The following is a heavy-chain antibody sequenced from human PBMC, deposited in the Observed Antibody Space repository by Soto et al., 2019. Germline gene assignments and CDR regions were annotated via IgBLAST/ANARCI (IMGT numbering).Heavy chain of an antibody. CDR3: ARLGVYVSVGYYYLWDS. Sequence: QLQLQESGPGLVKPSETLSLTCRVSDGSMNSDSSYWGWIRQPPGKGLAWIGAINHSGSTYHNLSLKGRVTMSVDASRNQFSLKLTSMTAADTAVYYCARLGVYVSVGYYYLWDSWGQGTLVTVSS. J-gene: IGHJ4*02. D-gene: IGHD3-22*01. CDR2: INHSGST. CDR1: DGSMNSDSSY. V-gene: IGHV4-39*01.